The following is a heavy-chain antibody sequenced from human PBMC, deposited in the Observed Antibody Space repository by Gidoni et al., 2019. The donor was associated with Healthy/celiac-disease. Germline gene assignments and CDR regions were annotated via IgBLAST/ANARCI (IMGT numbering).Heavy chain of an antibody. D-gene: IGHD3-22*01. Sequence: EVQLVESGGGLVKPGGSLRLPCAASGFTFSNAWMSGARQAPGKGLEWVGRIKSKTDGGTTDYAAPVKGRFTISRDDSKNTLYLQMNSLKTEDTAVYYCTTDYYDSDLIDYWGQGTLVTVSS. J-gene: IGHJ4*02. CDR3: TTDYYDSDLIDY. CDR2: IKSKTDGGTT. V-gene: IGHV3-15*01. CDR1: GFTFSNAW.